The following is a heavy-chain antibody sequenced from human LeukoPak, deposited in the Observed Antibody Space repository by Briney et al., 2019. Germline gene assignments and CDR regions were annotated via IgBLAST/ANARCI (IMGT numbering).Heavy chain of an antibody. Sequence: ASVKVSCKASGYTFTGYCMHWVRQAPGQGLEWMGWINPSSGGTNYAQKFQGRVTMTRDTSISTAYMELSRLRSDDTAVYYCARAGDGYCSSTSCYQRWFDPWGQGTLVTVSS. CDR1: GYTFTGYC. CDR3: ARAGDGYCSSTSCYQRWFDP. J-gene: IGHJ5*02. D-gene: IGHD2-2*01. V-gene: IGHV1-2*02. CDR2: INPSSGGT.